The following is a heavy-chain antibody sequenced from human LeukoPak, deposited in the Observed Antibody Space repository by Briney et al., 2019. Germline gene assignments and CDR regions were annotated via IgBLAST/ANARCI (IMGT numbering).Heavy chain of an antibody. CDR1: GFSFSNYE. V-gene: IGHV3-48*03. Sequence: PGGSLRLSCAASGFSFSNYEMNWVRQAPGKGLEWVSYISSSGSTTYYADSVKGRFTISRDNAKNSLYLQVNTLRADDTAVYYCAGSAPYGYFDYWGQGTLVTVSS. CDR2: ISSSGSTT. D-gene: IGHD3-10*01. J-gene: IGHJ4*02. CDR3: AGSAPYGYFDY.